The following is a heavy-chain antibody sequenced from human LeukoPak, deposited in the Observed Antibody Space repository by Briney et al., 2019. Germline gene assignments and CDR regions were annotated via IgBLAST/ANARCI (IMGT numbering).Heavy chain of an antibody. D-gene: IGHD2-2*01. V-gene: IGHV4-30-2*01. CDR1: GGCISSGGCS. Sequence: SEPLSLTCAVSGGCISSGGCSWSWMRQPPGEGLEWIGYIYYSGSTRYNPSLKSRDPISVDRSKNQFSLKLSSETAEDTAVYDRARDMRYCSSTSFTNWFDPWGQGTLVTVSS. CDR2: IYYSGST. J-gene: IGHJ5*02. CDR3: ARDMRYCSSTSFTNWFDP.